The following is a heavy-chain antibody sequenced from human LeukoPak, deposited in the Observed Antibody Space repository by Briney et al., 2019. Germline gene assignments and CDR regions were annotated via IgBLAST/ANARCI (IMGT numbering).Heavy chain of an antibody. CDR2: MFTSGSN. Sequence: PSETLSLTCTVSGDSISSYYWSWIRQPAGKGLQWIGRMFTSGSNNYNPSLTSRVTMSVDTSKNQFSLNLTSVTAADTAVYYCARESAELGRSFDYWGQGALVTVSS. D-gene: IGHD6-6*01. J-gene: IGHJ4*02. V-gene: IGHV4-4*07. CDR1: GDSISSYY. CDR3: ARESAELGRSFDY.